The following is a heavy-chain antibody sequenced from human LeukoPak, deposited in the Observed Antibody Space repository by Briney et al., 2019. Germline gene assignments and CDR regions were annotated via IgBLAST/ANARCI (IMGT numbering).Heavy chain of an antibody. D-gene: IGHD3-9*01. Sequence: PGGSLRLSCAASGFTFGNYAMSWVRQAPGKGLEWVSAIVGSGGSTYYADSVKGRFTISRDNPKNTLYLQMNSLRAEDTAVYYCAKWGDYDILTGYYDSDYWGQGTLVTVSS. CDR1: GFTFGNYA. V-gene: IGHV3-23*01. J-gene: IGHJ4*02. CDR2: IVGSGGST. CDR3: AKWGDYDILTGYYDSDY.